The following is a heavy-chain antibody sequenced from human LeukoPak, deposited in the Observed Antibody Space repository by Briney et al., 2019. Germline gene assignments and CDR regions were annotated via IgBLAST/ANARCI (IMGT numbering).Heavy chain of an antibody. D-gene: IGHD6-6*01. CDR1: GFTFSSYD. V-gene: IGHV3-23*01. J-gene: IGHJ4*02. CDR2: IRGSGGST. CDR3: EKEGFEYNSSPSYFDY. Sequence: PGGALRLSCAASGFTFSSYDMTWVRQAPGGGLEWVSGIRGSGGSTYYAHSLKGRFTISRDNSKHTLYLQMNSLRADDTAVYYCEKEGFEYNSSPSYFDYWGQGTLVTVSS.